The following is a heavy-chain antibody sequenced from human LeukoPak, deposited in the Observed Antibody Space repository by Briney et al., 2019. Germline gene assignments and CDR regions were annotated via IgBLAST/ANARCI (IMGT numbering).Heavy chain of an antibody. V-gene: IGHV3-9*01. J-gene: IGHJ4*02. CDR2: ISWNSGNI. CDR1: GFTFDDYG. Sequence: GRSLRLSCAASGFTFDDYGMHWVRQPPGKGLEWVSGISWNSGNIGYADSVKGRFTISRDNAKNSLYLQMDSLRAEDTAFYYCAKVGGYNSGWYDYWGQGTLVTVSS. D-gene: IGHD6-19*01. CDR3: AKVGGYNSGWYDY.